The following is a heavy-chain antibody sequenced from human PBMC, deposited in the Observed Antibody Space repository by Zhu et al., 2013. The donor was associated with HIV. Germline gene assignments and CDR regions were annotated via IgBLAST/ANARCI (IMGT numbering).Heavy chain of an antibody. Sequence: QVQLVQSGREVKSWGSVKVSCKASGYTFTSYDINWVRQATGQGLEWMGWMNPNSGNTGYAQKFQGRVTMTRNTSISTAYMELSSLRSEDTAVYYCARGTVTKGPDAFDIWGQGTMVTVSS. V-gene: IGHV1-8*01. J-gene: IGHJ3*02. CDR1: GYTFTSYD. CDR3: ARGTVTKGPDAFDI. D-gene: IGHD4-17*01. CDR2: MNPNSGNT.